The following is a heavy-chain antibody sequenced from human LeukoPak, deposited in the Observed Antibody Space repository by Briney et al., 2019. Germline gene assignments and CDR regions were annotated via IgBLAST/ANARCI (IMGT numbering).Heavy chain of an antibody. CDR1: GYTFTAYY. D-gene: IGHD6-19*01. V-gene: IGHV1-2*02. J-gene: IGHJ4*02. CDR2: INPNSGGT. Sequence: GASGKVCCSTSGYTFTAYYIHWVGQSPGPGLGWLGGINPNSGGTNYAQKFQGRVTMTRDTSISTADMELSRLRSDDTAVYYCARDQVYNSAQGVVDYWGQGILVTVSS. CDR3: ARDQVYNSAQGVVDY.